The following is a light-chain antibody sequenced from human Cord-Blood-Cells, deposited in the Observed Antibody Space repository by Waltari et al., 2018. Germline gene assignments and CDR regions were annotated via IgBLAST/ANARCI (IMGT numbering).Light chain of an antibody. V-gene: IGLV1-44*01. Sequence: QSVLTQPPSASGTPGQRVTISCSGSSSHIGSTPVNWYQQLPGTAPKLLISRNNLRPSVVPDRFSGSKAGTSASLAISGLQSEDEADYYCAAWDDSLNGLVFGGGTNLTVL. J-gene: IGLJ2*01. CDR3: AAWDDSLNGLV. CDR2: RNN. CDR1: SSHIGSTP.